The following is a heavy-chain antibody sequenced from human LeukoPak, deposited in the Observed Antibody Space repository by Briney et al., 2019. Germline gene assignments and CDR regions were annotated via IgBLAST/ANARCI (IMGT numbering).Heavy chain of an antibody. CDR2: ISYDGSNK. Sequence: GRSLRLSCAASGFTFSSYAMHWVRQAPGKGLEWVAVISYDGSNKYYADSVKGRFTISRDSSKNTLYLQMNSLRAEDTAVYHCARGDFWSGYQDYFDYRGQGTLVTVSS. CDR3: ARGDFWSGYQDYFDY. J-gene: IGHJ4*02. V-gene: IGHV3-30-3*01. CDR1: GFTFSSYA. D-gene: IGHD3-3*01.